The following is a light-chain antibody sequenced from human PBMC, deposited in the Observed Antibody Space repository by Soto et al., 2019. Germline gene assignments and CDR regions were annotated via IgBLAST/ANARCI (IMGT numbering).Light chain of an antibody. V-gene: IGKV1-39*01. Sequence: DLQMTQSPSSLSASVGDRVTITCRASQSISSYLNWYQQKPGKAPKLLIYAASSLQSGVPSRFSGSGSVTDFTLTISSLQPEDFATYYCQQSYSTLETFGQGTKVEIK. CDR3: QQSYSTLET. CDR2: AAS. J-gene: IGKJ1*01. CDR1: QSISSY.